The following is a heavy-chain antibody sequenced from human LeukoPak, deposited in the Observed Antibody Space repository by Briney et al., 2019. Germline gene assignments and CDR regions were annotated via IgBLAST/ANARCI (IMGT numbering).Heavy chain of an antibody. J-gene: IGHJ3*02. CDR1: GGSISIFY. Sequence: SETLSLTCTVSGGSISIFYWSWIRQPPGKGLEWIGEINHSGSTNYNPSLKSRVTISVDTSKNQFSLKLSSVTAADTAVYYCARSDRGAFDIWGQGTMVTVSS. CDR3: ARSDRGAFDI. CDR2: INHSGST. V-gene: IGHV4-34*01.